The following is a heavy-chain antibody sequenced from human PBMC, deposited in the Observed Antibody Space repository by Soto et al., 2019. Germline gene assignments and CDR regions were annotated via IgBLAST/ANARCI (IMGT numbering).Heavy chain of an antibody. Sequence: ASVKVSCKASGYTFTSYAMHWVRQAPGQRLEWMGWINAGNGNTKYSQKFQGRVTITRDTSASTAYMELSSLRSEDTAVYYCARAPIYIAVAGKFDPWGQGTLVTVSS. CDR2: INAGNGNT. D-gene: IGHD6-19*01. J-gene: IGHJ5*02. CDR3: ARAPIYIAVAGKFDP. CDR1: GYTFTSYA. V-gene: IGHV1-3*01.